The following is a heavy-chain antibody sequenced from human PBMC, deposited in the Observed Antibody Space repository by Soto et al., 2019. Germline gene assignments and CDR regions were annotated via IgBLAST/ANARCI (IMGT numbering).Heavy chain of an antibody. D-gene: IGHD6-13*01. CDR2: ICPLFRTT. CDR1: GDLFNNYA. J-gene: IGHJ4*02. V-gene: IGHV1-69*01. Sequence: QVQLVQSGAEVKEPASSVKVSCKATGDLFNNYAFNWVRQAPGQGLEWMGRICPLFRTTNYAQKFQGRVTIGADELTTIVYLEVSNLESGDTAMYYCAASSSVAAAGNFKFWGQGTLVTVSP. CDR3: AASSSVAAAGNFKF.